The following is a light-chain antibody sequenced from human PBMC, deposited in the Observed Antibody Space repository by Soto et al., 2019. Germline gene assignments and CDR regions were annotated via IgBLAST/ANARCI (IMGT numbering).Light chain of an antibody. CDR1: QSVGSK. CDR2: DAS. CDR3: QQYDSWPLT. Sequence: EIVMTQSPDTLSVSPGERATLFCRASQSVGSKLAWYQQKPGQAPRLLIYDASTRATGIPARFSGSGSGTEFTLTISSLRSEDFEVYYCQQYDSWPLTFGGGAKVEIK. V-gene: IGKV3-15*01. J-gene: IGKJ4*01.